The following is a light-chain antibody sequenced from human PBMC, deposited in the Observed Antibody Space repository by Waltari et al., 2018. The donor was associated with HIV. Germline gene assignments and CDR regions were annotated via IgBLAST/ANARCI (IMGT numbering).Light chain of an antibody. J-gene: IGLJ2*01. Sequence: QSVLTQPPSASGTAGQGVTISCSGSTTNIGQNTVNWYQQFPGTAPTLLIYSNDQRPSGFPDRFSCSKSGTSASLAISGLQSEDDTDYYCAAWDASLNGVVFGGGTKLTVL. CDR2: SND. CDR1: TTNIGQNT. CDR3: AAWDASLNGVV. V-gene: IGLV1-44*01.